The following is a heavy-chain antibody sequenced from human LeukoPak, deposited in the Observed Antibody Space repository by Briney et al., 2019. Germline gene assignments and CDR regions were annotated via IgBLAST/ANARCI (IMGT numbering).Heavy chain of an antibody. D-gene: IGHD3-16*01. Sequence: GGSLRLSCAASGFTFSSHWMSWVRQAPGKGLEWVANIKPDGSEKYPVDSVKGRFTVTRDNARNTLYLQMGRLRDDDSAVYYCARAPAFGTVDYWGQGTLVTVSS. V-gene: IGHV3-7*01. J-gene: IGHJ4*02. CDR2: IKPDGSEK. CDR1: GFTFSSHW. CDR3: ARAPAFGTVDY.